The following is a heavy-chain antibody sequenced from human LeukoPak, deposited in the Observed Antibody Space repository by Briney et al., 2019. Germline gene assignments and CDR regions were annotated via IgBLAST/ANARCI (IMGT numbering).Heavy chain of an antibody. CDR1: GYTFSSYW. J-gene: IGHJ6*03. D-gene: IGHD3-22*01. V-gene: IGHV5-51*01. CDR2: ICPGDSDT. CDR3: ARNVDSSGYYSYYIDV. Sequence: GGTQRLSCAASGYTFSSYWIGWVRQMPGKGLEWVGIICPGDSDTKYGASVQGQFTISGDKSMSTPYLQWNSLRAEATAMYYCARNVDSSGYYSYYIDVWGKGTTVTVSS.